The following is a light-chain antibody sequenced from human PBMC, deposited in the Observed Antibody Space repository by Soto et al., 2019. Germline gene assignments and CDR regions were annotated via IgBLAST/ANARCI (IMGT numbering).Light chain of an antibody. CDR1: QTVSSY. CDR3: QQRSNAIT. V-gene: IGKV3-11*01. Sequence: EMVLTQSPATLSLSPGERATLSCRARQTVSSYLAWYQQKPGQAPRLLIYDASNRATGIPARFSGSGSGTHFTLTFSSLEPEDYSVYYCQQRSNAITFGQGTRLEIK. CDR2: DAS. J-gene: IGKJ5*01.